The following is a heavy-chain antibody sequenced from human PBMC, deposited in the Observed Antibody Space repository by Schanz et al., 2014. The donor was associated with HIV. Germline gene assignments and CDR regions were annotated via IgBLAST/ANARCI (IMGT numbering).Heavy chain of an antibody. CDR2: IWYDGSNK. CDR3: ARDVAGCSGTSCYSDAFDI. J-gene: IGHJ3*02. V-gene: IGHV3-33*01. Sequence: VQLLESGGGLVQPGGSLRLSCAASGFTFTSFGMHWVRQAPGKGLDWVAVIWYDGSNKYYADSVKGRFTISRDNSKNTLFLQMNSLRAEDTAVYFCARDVAGCSGTSCYSDAFDIWGQGTLVTVSS. CDR1: GFTFTSFG. D-gene: IGHD2-2*01.